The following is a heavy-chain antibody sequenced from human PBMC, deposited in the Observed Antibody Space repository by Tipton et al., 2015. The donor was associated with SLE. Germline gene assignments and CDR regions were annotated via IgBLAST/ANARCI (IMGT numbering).Heavy chain of an antibody. V-gene: IGHV4-61*09. D-gene: IGHD6-13*01. Sequence: TLSLTCTVSGGSISSGSYYWSWIRQPAGKGLEWIGHIYTSGSTNYNPSLKSRVTISVDTSKNQFSLKLSSVTAADTAVYYCARTIVDPIAAAGPVAFDIWGQGTMVTVSS. CDR2: IYTSGST. CDR3: ARTIVDPIAAAGPVAFDI. J-gene: IGHJ3*02. CDR1: GGSISSGSYY.